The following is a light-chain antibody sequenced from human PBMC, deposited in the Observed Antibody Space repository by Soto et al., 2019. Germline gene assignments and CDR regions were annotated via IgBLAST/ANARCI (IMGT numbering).Light chain of an antibody. CDR3: QQYDSYPRT. CDR1: QRISSW. CDR2: LAS. Sequence: DIQMTQSPSTLSASVGDRVTITCRASQRISSWLAWYQQKPGKAPKLLIYLASNLESGVPSRFSGSASGTEFTLTISSLQPDDFATYYCQQYDSYPRTFGQGTKV. V-gene: IGKV1-5*03. J-gene: IGKJ2*01.